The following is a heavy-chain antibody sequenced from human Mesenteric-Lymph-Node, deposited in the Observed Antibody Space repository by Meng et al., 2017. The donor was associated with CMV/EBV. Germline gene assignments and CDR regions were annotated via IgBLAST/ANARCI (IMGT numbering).Heavy chain of an antibody. Sequence: SETLSLTCTVSGGSVSSGSYYWSWIRQPPGKGLEWIGYIYYSGSTNYNPSLKSRVTISVDTSKNQFSLKLSSVTAADTAVYYCANQPPAPTGDYYGMDVWGQGTTVTVSS. J-gene: IGHJ6*02. CDR3: ANQPPAPTGDYYGMDV. D-gene: IGHD2-2*01. V-gene: IGHV4-61*01. CDR2: IYYSGST. CDR1: GGSVSSGSYY.